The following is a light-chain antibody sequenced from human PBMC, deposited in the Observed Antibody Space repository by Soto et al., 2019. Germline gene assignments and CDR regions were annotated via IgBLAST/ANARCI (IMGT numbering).Light chain of an antibody. CDR3: QHDKIRPHR. Sequence: EIGVKSSPATLLRSTNDRANRSFRDSQSVSSNLASYQQKPGQAPRLLIYGASTRATGIPARFSGSGSGTEFTLTIISVQSEDFALYCCQHDKIRPHRFARRTNVAIK. J-gene: IGKJ4*01. CDR1: QSVSSN. V-gene: IGKV3-15*01. CDR2: GAS.